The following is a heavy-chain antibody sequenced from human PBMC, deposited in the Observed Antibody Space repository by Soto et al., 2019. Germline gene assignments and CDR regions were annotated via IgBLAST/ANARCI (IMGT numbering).Heavy chain of an antibody. J-gene: IGHJ4*02. CDR2: ISYSGNA. V-gene: IGHV4-31*03. CDR3: ERGVCGPASGTNFDF. Sequence: TLSLTCTVSGASITSGDSSWSWIRHRPGKGLEWIGNISYSGNAHYIASLKSRATISMDTSKNQFSLNLTSVTAADTAIFYCERGVCGPASGTNFDFWGQGTRVTGS. CDR1: GASITSGDSS. D-gene: IGHD2-21*01.